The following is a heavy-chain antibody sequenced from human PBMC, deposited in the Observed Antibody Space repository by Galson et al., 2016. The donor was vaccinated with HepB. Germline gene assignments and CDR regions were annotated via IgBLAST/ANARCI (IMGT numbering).Heavy chain of an antibody. CDR3: ARDSAVGATEFYFGMDV. V-gene: IGHV1-8*01. J-gene: IGHJ6*02. Sequence: SVKVSCKASGYTFTNYDINWVRQASGQGLEWIGWVSPDSGKTGYAQKFQGRITITADESTSTAYTELSSLRSEDTAVYYCARDSAVGATEFYFGMDVWGQGTTVTVSS. CDR1: GYTFTNYD. CDR2: VSPDSGKT. D-gene: IGHD1-26*01.